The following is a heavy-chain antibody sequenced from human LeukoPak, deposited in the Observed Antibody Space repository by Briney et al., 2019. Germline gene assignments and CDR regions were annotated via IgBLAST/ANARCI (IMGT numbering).Heavy chain of an antibody. CDR1: GVTFSNYW. J-gene: IGHJ4*02. CDR2: INHDGSER. D-gene: IGHD5-12*01. CDR3: ARDRRSGYDFYYFDY. Sequence: PVGSLRLSCAASGVTFSNYWMTWVRQAPGKGLEWVANINHDGSERYYVDSVRGRFTIPRDNAKNSLYLQMNSLRAADTAVYYCARDRRSGYDFYYFDYWGQGTLVTVSS. V-gene: IGHV3-7*01.